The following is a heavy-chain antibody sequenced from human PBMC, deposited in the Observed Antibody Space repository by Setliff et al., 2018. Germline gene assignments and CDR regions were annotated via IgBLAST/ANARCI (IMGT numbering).Heavy chain of an antibody. CDR2: MNPNSGNT. J-gene: IGHJ4*02. CDR1: GYTFTSYG. CDR3: ARDLSTTVMTRSWYYFDY. V-gene: IGHV1-8*02. Sequence: ASVKVSCKASGYTFTSYGISWVRQATGQGLEWMGWMNPNSGNTGYAQKCQGRVTMTRNTSISTAYMELGSLRSEDTAVYYCARDLSTTVMTRSWYYFDYWGQGTLVTVSA. D-gene: IGHD4-17*01.